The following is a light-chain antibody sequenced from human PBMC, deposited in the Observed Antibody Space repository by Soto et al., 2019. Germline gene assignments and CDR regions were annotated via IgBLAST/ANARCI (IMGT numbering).Light chain of an antibody. CDR1: SSDVGGYNY. J-gene: IGLJ2*01. CDR3: SSYTSSSTLVV. CDR2: DVS. V-gene: IGLV2-14*01. Sequence: QSALTQPASVSGSPGQSITISCTGTSSDVGGYNYVSWYQQHPAKAPKLMIYDVSNRPSVVSNRFSGSKSGNTASLTISGLQAEDEADYYCSSYTSSSTLVVFGGGTKLTVL.